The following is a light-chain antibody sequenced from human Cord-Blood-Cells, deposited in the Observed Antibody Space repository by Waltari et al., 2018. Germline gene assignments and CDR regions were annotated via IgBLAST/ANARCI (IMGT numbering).Light chain of an antibody. CDR1: HSISSW. Sequence: IQMTQSPSPLSASVADRVTITCRASHSISSWLAWYQQKTGKAPKLLIYDASSLESGVPSRFSGSGSGTEFTLTISSLQPDDFATDYCQQYNSFTFGGGTKVEIK. CDR3: QQYNSFT. V-gene: IGKV1-5*01. CDR2: DAS. J-gene: IGKJ4*01.